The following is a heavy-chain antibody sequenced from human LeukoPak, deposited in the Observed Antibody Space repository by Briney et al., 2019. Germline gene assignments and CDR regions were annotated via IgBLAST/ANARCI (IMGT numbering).Heavy chain of an antibody. CDR1: GDSVSRSDSY. V-gene: IGHV4-39*01. Sequence: SETLSLTCSVSGDSVSRSDSYWDWIRQPPGKGLEWIGTIYYSGRTYYSPSLKSRVPMSVDPSNNHFSLNLRSVTAADTAVYYCARRRYYDGSGYLEWGQGTLLSVSS. D-gene: IGHD3-22*01. J-gene: IGHJ1*01. CDR3: ARRRYYDGSGYLE. CDR2: IYYSGRT.